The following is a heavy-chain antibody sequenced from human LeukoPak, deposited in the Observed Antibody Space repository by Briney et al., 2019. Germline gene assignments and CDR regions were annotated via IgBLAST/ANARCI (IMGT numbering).Heavy chain of an antibody. CDR2: ISAYNGNT. CDR3: VRDGNSGWYSSFDY. V-gene: IGHV1-18*01. Sequence: ASVKVSCKASGYTFTSYGISWVRQAPGQGLEWMGWISAYNGNTNYAQKLQGRVTMTTDTSTSTVYMELRSLRSDDTALYYCVRDGNSGWYSSFDYWGQGTLVSVSS. D-gene: IGHD6-13*01. CDR1: GYTFTSYG. J-gene: IGHJ4*02.